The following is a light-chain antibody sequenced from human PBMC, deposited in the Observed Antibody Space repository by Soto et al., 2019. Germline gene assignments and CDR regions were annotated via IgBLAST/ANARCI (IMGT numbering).Light chain of an antibody. CDR2: NVN. CDR1: SSDVGGYHY. Sequence: QSALTQPRSVSGSPGQSVTIACTGTSSDVGGYHYVSWYQHHPGKAPKLMIFNVNERPSGVPARFSGSKSGNTASLTISGLQAEDEAAYYCCSYAGIYTLVFGGGTQLTVL. CDR3: CSYAGIYTLV. J-gene: IGLJ2*01. V-gene: IGLV2-11*01.